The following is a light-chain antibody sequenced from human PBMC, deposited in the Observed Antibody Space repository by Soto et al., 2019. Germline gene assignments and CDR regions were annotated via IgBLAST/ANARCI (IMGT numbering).Light chain of an antibody. J-gene: IGLJ1*01. CDR2: EVV. V-gene: IGLV2-8*01. CDR1: KNDIGVCDF. CDR3: KSYAGSNTYV. Sequence: QSVLTQPPSASGSPGQSVTIPCTGTKNDIGVCDFVSWYQHHPGKAPRLIIYEVVQRPSGVPDRFSGSKSGNTASLTVSGLQAADEADYFCKSYAGSNTYVFGSGTKVTVL.